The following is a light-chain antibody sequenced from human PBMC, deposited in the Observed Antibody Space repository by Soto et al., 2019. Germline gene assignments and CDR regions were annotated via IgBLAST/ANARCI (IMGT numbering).Light chain of an antibody. Sequence: QSVLTQPRSGSGSPGQSFTISCTGTSSDVGGYNYVSWYQQHPGKAPKLMIYDVSKRPSGVPDRFSGSKSDNTASLTISGLQAEDEADYYRSSYAGSYTLYVSGTGTKVTVL. CDR1: SSDVGGYNY. V-gene: IGLV2-11*01. J-gene: IGLJ1*01. CDR3: SSYAGSYTLYV. CDR2: DVS.